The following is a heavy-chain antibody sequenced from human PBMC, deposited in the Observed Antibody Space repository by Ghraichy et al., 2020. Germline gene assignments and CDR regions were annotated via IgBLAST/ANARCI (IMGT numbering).Heavy chain of an antibody. V-gene: IGHV3-53*01. J-gene: IGHJ6*02. D-gene: IGHD5-18*01. Sequence: GESLNISCAASGFTVSSNYMSWVRQAPGKGLEWVSVIYSGGSTYYADSVKGRFTIYRDNSKNTLYLQMNSLRAEDTAVYYCARDWIQRDYYYYGMDVWGQGTPVTVSS. CDR3: ARDWIQRDYYYYGMDV. CDR1: GFTVSSNY. CDR2: IYSGGST.